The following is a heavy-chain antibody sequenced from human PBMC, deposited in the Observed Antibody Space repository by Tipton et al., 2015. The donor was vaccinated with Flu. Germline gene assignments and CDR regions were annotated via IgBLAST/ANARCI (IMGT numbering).Heavy chain of an antibody. Sequence: SLRLSCGVSGFSVSSNYMTWVRQAPGKGLEWVSVIYSGGSTYSADSVKGRFTISRDNAKNTLYLQMNTLRAEDTAVYYCARGVGTAMVTALSRWGQGTLVTVSS. D-gene: IGHD5-18*01. V-gene: IGHV3-53*01. CDR1: GFSVSSNY. CDR2: IYSGGST. J-gene: IGHJ4*02. CDR3: ARGVGTAMVTALSR.